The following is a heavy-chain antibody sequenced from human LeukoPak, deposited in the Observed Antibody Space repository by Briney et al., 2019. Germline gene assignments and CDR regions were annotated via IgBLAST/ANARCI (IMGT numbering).Heavy chain of an antibody. CDR3: ARAFYLTGYYPPGY. CDR1: GGTFSSYA. V-gene: IGHV1-69*13. D-gene: IGHD3-9*01. CDR2: IIPIFGTA. Sequence: GASVKVSCKASGGTFSSYAISWVRQAPGQGLEWMGGIIPIFGTANYAQKFQGRVTITADESTSSAYMELSSLRSEDTAVYYCARAFYLTGYYPPGYWGQGTLVTVSS. J-gene: IGHJ4*02.